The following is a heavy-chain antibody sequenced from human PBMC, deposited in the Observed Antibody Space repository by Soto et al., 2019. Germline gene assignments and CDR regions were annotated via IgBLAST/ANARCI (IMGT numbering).Heavy chain of an antibody. CDR2: IDPSDSYT. CDR1: GYSFTSYW. CDR3: ARDGAQHNWLDP. Sequence: GESLKISCKGSGYSFTSYWISWVRQMPGKGLEWMGRIDPSDSYTNYSPSFQGHVTISADKSISTAYLQWSSLKASDTAMYYCARDGAQHNWLDPWGQGTLVTVSS. D-gene: IGHD3-10*01. V-gene: IGHV5-10-1*01. J-gene: IGHJ5*02.